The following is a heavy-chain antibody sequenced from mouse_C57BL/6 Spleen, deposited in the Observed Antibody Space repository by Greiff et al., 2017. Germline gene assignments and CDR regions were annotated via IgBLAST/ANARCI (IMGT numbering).Heavy chain of an antibody. J-gene: IGHJ4*01. Sequence: VHLVESGPGLVAPSQSLSITCTVSGFSLTSYAISWVRQPPGKGLEWLGVIWTGGGTNYNSALKPRLSISKDNTKRQVFLKMNSLQTDDTARYYCARMTVVAPYYAMDYWGQGTSVTVSS. D-gene: IGHD1-1*01. CDR3: ARMTVVAPYYAMDY. CDR2: IWTGGGT. CDR1: GFSLTSYA. V-gene: IGHV2-9-1*01.